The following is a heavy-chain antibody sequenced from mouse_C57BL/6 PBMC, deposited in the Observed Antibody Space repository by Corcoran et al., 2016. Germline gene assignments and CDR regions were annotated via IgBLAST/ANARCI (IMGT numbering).Heavy chain of an antibody. CDR3: AKFPDGYYGYFDY. Sequence: QVQLQQSGPELVKPGASVKISCKASGYSFTSYYIHWVKQRPGQALEWIGWIYPGSGNTKYNEKFKGKATLTADTSSSTAYMQLSSLTSEDSAVYYCAKFPDGYYGYFDYWGQGTTLTVSS. V-gene: IGHV1-66*01. CDR1: GYSFTSYY. CDR2: IYPGSGNT. D-gene: IGHD2-3*01. J-gene: IGHJ2*01.